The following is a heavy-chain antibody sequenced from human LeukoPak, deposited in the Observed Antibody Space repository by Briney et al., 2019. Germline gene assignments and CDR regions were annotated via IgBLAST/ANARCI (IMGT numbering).Heavy chain of an antibody. CDR1: GGTFTGYY. Sequence: GASVKVSCKASGGTFTGYYMHWVRQAPGQGLEWMGWINPNSGGTNYAQKFQGRVTMTRDTSISTAYMELSRLRSDDTAVYYCARVAPLGYCSSTSCWPGDYWGQGTLVTVSS. D-gene: IGHD2-2*01. V-gene: IGHV1-2*02. CDR2: INPNSGGT. J-gene: IGHJ4*02. CDR3: ARVAPLGYCSSTSCWPGDY.